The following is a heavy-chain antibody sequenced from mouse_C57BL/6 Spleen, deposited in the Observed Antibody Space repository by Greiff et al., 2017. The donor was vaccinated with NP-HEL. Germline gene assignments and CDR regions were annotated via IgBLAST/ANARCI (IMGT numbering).Heavy chain of an antibody. J-gene: IGHJ2*01. CDR1: GFSFNTYA. CDR2: IRSKSNNYAT. CDR3: VRHGPYYFDY. Sequence: EVQLVESGGGLVQPKGSLKLSCAASGFSFNTYAMNWVRQAPGKGLEWVARIRSKSNNYATYYADSVKDRFTISRDDSESMLYLQMNTLKTEDTAMYYCVRHGPYYFDYWGQGTTLTVSS. V-gene: IGHV10-1*01.